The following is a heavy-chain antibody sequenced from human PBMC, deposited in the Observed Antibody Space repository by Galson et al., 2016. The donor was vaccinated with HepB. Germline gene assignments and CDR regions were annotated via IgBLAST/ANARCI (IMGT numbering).Heavy chain of an antibody. D-gene: IGHD6-19*01. Sequence: ETLSLTCTVSGGSISNTSYYWGWLRQPPGKGLEWIGTIYYSGTTYYNPSLKSRVTISVDTSKNQFSLKLSSVTAADTAVYYCARDHSSGWYPDWFDPWGQGTLVTVSS. V-gene: IGHV4-39*07. CDR3: ARDHSSGWYPDWFDP. J-gene: IGHJ5*02. CDR1: GGSISNTSYY. CDR2: IYYSGTT.